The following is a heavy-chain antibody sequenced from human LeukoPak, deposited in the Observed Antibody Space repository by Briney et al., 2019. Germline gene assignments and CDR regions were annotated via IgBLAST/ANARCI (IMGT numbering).Heavy chain of an antibody. CDR3: ARHLGMSTMDY. V-gene: IGHV4-61*01. CDR2: IHYSGST. J-gene: IGHJ4*02. CDR1: GGSVSSGNYY. D-gene: IGHD5/OR15-5a*01. Sequence: SETLSLTCTVSGGSVSSGNYYWSWIRQPPGKGLEWIGYIHYSGSTNYNPSLKSRVTISVDTSKNQFSLNLRSVTAADTAVYYCARHLGMSTMDYWGQGTLVTVSS.